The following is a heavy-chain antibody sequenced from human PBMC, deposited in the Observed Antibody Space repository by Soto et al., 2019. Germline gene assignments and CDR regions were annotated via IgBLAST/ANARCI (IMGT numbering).Heavy chain of an antibody. CDR1: GFTFSDYY. J-gene: IGHJ3*02. V-gene: IGHV3-11*01. Sequence: QVQLVESGGGMVKPGGSLRLSCAASGFTFSDYYMSWMRQAPGKGLEWVSYFSGSGTNIYYADSLKGRFTISRDNAKNLLYLQMNSLRAEDTAVYYCARGPKAYAFDIWGQGTMVNVSS. CDR3: ARGPKAYAFDI. CDR2: FSGSGTNI. D-gene: IGHD3-16*01.